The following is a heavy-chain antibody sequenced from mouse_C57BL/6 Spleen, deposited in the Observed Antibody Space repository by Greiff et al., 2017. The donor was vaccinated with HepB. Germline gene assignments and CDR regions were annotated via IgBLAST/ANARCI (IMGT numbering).Heavy chain of an antibody. CDR1: GFTFSSYA. D-gene: IGHD1-1*01. J-gene: IGHJ1*03. Sequence: EVKLVESGEGLVKPGGSLKLSCAASGFTFSSYAMSWVRQTPEKRLEWVAYISSGGDYIYYADTVKGRFTISRDNARNTLYLQMSSLKSEDTAMYYCTRDPPSSWNWYFDVWGTGTTVTVSS. V-gene: IGHV5-9-1*02. CDR3: TRDPPSSWNWYFDV. CDR2: ISSGGDYI.